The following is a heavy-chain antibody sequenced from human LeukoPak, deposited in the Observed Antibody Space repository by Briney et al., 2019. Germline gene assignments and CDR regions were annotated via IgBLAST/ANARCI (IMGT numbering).Heavy chain of an antibody. CDR2: ISYDGSNK. Sequence: PGRSLRLSCAASGFTFSSYAMHWVRQAPGKGLEWVAVISYDGSNKYYADSVKGRFTISRDNSKNTLYLQMNSLRAEGTAVYYCARAMADYWGQGTLVTVSS. CDR1: GFTFSSYA. CDR3: ARAMADY. D-gene: IGHD3-10*01. V-gene: IGHV3-30-3*01. J-gene: IGHJ4*02.